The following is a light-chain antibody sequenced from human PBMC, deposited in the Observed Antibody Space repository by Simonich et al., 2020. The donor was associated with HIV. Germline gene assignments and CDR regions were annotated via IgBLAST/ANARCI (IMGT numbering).Light chain of an antibody. CDR1: QSLLHGDGKTY. J-gene: IGKJ3*01. V-gene: IGKV2D-29*02. CDR3: MQRIQLPLT. Sequence: DTVMTQTPLSLSVTPGQPASISCKSSQSLLHGDGKTYLYWYLQKPGQSPQLLIYEKSNRNSGGTDRFSGSGSGTGFTLKISRVEAEDFGVYYCMQRIQLPLTFGPGTKLDI. CDR2: EKS.